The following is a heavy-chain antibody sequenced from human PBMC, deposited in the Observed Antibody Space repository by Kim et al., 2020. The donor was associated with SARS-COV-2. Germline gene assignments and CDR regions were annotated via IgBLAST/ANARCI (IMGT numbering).Heavy chain of an antibody. CDR1: GFTFSSYA. V-gene: IGHV3-30-3*01. J-gene: IGHJ6*02. Sequence: GGSLRLSCAASGFTFSSYAMHWVRQAPGKGLEWVAVISYDGSNKYYADSVKGRFTISRDNYKHTLYLQMNRLRDEDTAVYYCARDSYCSSTSCYLDYYGMDVWGQGTTVTVSS. D-gene: IGHD2-2*01. CDR2: ISYDGSNK. CDR3: ARDSYCSSTSCYLDYYGMDV.